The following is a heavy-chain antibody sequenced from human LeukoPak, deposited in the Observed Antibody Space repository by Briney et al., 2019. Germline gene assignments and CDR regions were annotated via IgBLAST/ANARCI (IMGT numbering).Heavy chain of an antibody. J-gene: IGHJ4*01. CDR3: ATTRPYGTTWAGAFED. Sequence: GGSLRLSCAASEFTLSTHGLSWVRQAPGKRLEWVSTVTSRRGTHYTDSVQGRFITSRDNSENTFVLEMNSLRAEDTAVYYCATTRPYGTTWAGAFEDWGQGTPVTVSS. V-gene: IGHV3-23*01. CDR1: EFTLSTHG. CDR2: VTSRRGT. D-gene: IGHD6-19*01.